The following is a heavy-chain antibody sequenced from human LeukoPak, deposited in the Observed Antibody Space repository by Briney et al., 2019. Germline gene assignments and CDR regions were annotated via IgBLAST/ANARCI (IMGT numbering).Heavy chain of an antibody. CDR1: GFTFSSYA. CDR3: EKATGYYYDSSVSRYFDY. CDR2: ISGSGGSA. V-gene: IGHV3-23*01. Sequence: GGSLRLSCAASGFTFSSYAMSWVRQAPGKGLEWVSAISGSGGSAYYADSVKGRFTISRDNSNNTLYLKMNSLRAEDTAVYYCEKATGYYYDSSVSRYFDYWGQGTLVTVSS. J-gene: IGHJ4*02. D-gene: IGHD3-22*01.